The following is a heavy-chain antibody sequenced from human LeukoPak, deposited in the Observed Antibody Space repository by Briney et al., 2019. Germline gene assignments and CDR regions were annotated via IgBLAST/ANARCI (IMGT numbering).Heavy chain of an antibody. CDR3: AGSATFHMSFQH. CDR2: IYSGGTI. J-gene: IGHJ1*01. Sequence: PGGSLRLSCAASGFTVGTNYMTWGRQPPGKGLEWASIIYSGGTIYNADSVKGRFTISRDNSKNTLSLQMTSLRAEDTAVYYCAGSATFHMSFQHWGQGTLVTVSS. V-gene: IGHV3-53*01. CDR1: GFTVGTNY.